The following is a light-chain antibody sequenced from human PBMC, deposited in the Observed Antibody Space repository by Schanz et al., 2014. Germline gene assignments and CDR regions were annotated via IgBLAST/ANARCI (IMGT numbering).Light chain of an antibody. CDR3: QQYGTSPWT. CDR1: QSVSNNY. CDR2: GAS. J-gene: IGKJ1*01. Sequence: DIVLTQSPGTLSLSTGERATLSCRASQSVSNNYLAWYQQKHGQAPKLLIPGASSRATGIPDRFSGSGSGTDFTLTINRLEPEDSAVYYCQQYGTSPWTFGQGTKVEIK. V-gene: IGKV3-20*01.